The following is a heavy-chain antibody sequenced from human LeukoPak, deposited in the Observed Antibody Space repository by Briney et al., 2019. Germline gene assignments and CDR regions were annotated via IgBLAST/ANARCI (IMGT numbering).Heavy chain of an antibody. CDR2: FGTSSSYI. CDR3: ASWKTYGDEFDY. D-gene: IGHD4-17*01. Sequence: GGSLRLSCAASGFTFSNYNMNWVRQAPGKGLECVSCFGTSSSYIYYADSVKGRFTISRDNAKNSLYLQMNSLRAEDTAVYYCASWKTYGDEFDYWGQGTLVTVSS. CDR1: GFTFSNYN. V-gene: IGHV3-21*06. J-gene: IGHJ4*02.